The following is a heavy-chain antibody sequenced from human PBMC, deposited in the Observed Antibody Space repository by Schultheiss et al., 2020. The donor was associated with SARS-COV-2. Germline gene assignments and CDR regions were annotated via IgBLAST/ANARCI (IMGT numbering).Heavy chain of an antibody. Sequence: ASVKVSCKASGYTFTGYYMHWVRQAPGQGLEWMGWINPNSGGTNYAQKFQGRVTMTRDTSISTAYMELSRLRSDDTAVYYCASSSSYGELWYFDYWGQGTLVTVSS. J-gene: IGHJ4*02. D-gene: IGHD2-2*01. CDR3: ASSSSYGELWYFDY. CDR2: INPNSGGT. V-gene: IGHV1-2*02. CDR1: GYTFTGYY.